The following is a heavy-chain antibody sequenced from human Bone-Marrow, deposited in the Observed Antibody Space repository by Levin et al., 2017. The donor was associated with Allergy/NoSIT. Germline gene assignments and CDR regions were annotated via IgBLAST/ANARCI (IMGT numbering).Heavy chain of an antibody. CDR3: ARVNYYDSSVIGVDAFDI. CDR1: GGSISSSSYY. CDR2: IYYSGST. D-gene: IGHD3-22*01. J-gene: IGHJ3*02. V-gene: IGHV4-39*07. Sequence: PSETLSLTCTVSGGSISSSSYYWGWIRQPPGKGLEWIGSIYYSGSTYYNPSLKSRVTISVDTSKNQFSLKLSSVTAADTAVYYCARVNYYDSSVIGVDAFDIWGQGTMVTVSS.